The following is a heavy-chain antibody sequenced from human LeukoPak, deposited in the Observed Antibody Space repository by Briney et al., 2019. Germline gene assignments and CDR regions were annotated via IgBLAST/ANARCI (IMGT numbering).Heavy chain of an antibody. CDR1: GYSISSGYY. V-gene: IGHV4-38-2*02. D-gene: IGHD3-16*01. J-gene: IGHJ6*03. CDR3: ARAGENHGILYYYYYMDV. Sequence: SETLSLTCTVSGYSISSGYYWGWIRQPPGKGLEWIGSIYRSGSTYYNPSLKSRVTISVDTSKNQFSLKLSSVTAADTAVYYCARAGENHGILYYYYYMDVWGKGTTVTVSS. CDR2: IYRSGST.